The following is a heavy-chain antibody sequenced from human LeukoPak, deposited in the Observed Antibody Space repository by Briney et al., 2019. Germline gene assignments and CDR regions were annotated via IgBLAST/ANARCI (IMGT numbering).Heavy chain of an antibody. Sequence: PGGSLRLSCAASGFSISTYWMNWVRQAPGKGLEWVATIKQDGSETLYVDFVKGRFTISGDNAKNSLYLQMNSLRAEDTAVYYCSGGSGWLTDYWGQGTLVTVSS. V-gene: IGHV3-7*04. D-gene: IGHD6-19*01. CDR2: IKQDGSET. CDR3: SGGSGWLTDY. J-gene: IGHJ4*02. CDR1: GFSISTYW.